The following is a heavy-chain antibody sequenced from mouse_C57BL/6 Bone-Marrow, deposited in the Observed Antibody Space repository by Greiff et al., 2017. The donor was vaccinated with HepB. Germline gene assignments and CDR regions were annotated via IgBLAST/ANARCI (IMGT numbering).Heavy chain of an antibody. Sequence: EVKLVESGPGMVKPSQSLSLTCTVTGYSITSGYDWHWIRHFPGNKLEWMGYISYSGSTNYNPSLKSRISITHDTSKNHFFLKLNSVTTVDTATYYCARVSSYRYFDVWGTGTTVTVSS. CDR1: GYSITSGYD. CDR3: ARVSSYRYFDV. CDR2: ISYSGST. J-gene: IGHJ1*03. V-gene: IGHV3-1*01. D-gene: IGHD1-1*01.